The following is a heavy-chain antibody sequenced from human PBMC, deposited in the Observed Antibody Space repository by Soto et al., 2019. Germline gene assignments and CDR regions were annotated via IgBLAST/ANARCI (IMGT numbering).Heavy chain of an antibody. CDR1: GYTFTSYG. Sequence: ASVKVSCKASGYTFTSYGISWVRQAPGQGLEWMGWISAYNGNTDYAQKLQGRVTMTTDTSTSTAYMELRGLRSDDTAVYYCARRVTSGWYADYWGQGTLVTVSS. CDR2: ISAYNGNT. V-gene: IGHV1-18*01. CDR3: ARRVTSGWYADY. J-gene: IGHJ4*02. D-gene: IGHD6-19*01.